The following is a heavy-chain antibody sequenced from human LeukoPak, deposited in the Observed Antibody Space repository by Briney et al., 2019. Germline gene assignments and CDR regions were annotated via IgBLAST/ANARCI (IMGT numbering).Heavy chain of an antibody. CDR3: ARDGGRPNNWFDP. J-gene: IGHJ5*02. Sequence: SETLSLTCTVSGASISSSSHYWGWIRQPPGKGLEWIATIYYSGSTYYNPSLKSRVTISVDKSKNQFSLKLSSVTAADTAVYYCARDGGRPNNWFDPWGQGTLVTVSS. CDR1: GASISSSSHY. CDR2: IYYSGST. V-gene: IGHV4-39*07. D-gene: IGHD3-3*01.